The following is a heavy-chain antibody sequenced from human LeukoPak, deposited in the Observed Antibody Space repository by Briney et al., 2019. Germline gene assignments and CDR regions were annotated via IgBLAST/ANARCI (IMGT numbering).Heavy chain of an antibody. CDR3: AKSGGYYYDSSGYYTDY. CDR1: GYTFISYY. J-gene: IGHJ4*02. Sequence: ASVKVSCKASGYTFISYYMHWVRQAPGQGLEWMGIINPSGGSTSYAQKFQGRVTMTRDTSTSTVYMELSSLRSEDTAVYYCAKSGGYYYDSSGYYTDYWGQGTLVTVSS. V-gene: IGHV1-46*01. CDR2: INPSGGST. D-gene: IGHD3-22*01.